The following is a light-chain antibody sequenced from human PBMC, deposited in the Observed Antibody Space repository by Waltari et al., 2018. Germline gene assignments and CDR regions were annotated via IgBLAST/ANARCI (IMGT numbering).Light chain of an antibody. V-gene: IGKV1-39*01. Sequence: DIQMTQSPSSLSASVGNGVTITCRASQSISTYLNWYQQKPGKAPKLLIYTASSLQSGIPSTFSGSGSGTDFTLTISSLQPEDVATYYCQQSYSTPYTFGRGTKLEI. CDR3: QQSYSTPYT. CDR1: QSISTY. J-gene: IGKJ2*01. CDR2: TAS.